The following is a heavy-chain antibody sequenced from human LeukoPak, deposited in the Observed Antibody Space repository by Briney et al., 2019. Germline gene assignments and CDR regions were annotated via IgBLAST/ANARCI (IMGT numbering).Heavy chain of an antibody. D-gene: IGHD3-10*01. J-gene: IGHJ4*02. CDR2: IYYSGTA. CDR1: GDSISGHY. V-gene: IGHV4-59*11. CDR3: ARVKSSGSYVEYYFDY. Sequence: PSETLSLTCTVSGDSISGHYWGWIRQPPGKGLEWIGFIYYSGTAFYKPSLKSRVTISVDTSKNQFSLKLTSVTAADTAVYYCARVKSSGSYVEYYFDYWGQGTLVSVSS.